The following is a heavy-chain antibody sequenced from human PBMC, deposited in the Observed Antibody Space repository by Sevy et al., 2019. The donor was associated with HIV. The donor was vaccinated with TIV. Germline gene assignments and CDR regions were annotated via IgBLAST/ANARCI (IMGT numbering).Heavy chain of an antibody. CDR2: IYWNDDK. J-gene: IGHJ4*02. V-gene: IGHV2-5*01. Sequence: SGPTLVNPTQTPTLTCTFSGFSLSTSGVGVGWIRQPPGKALEWLALIYWNDDKRYSPSLKSRLTITKDTSKNQVVLRMTNMDPVDTATYYCAHIPYYYDSSGYKTTYYFDYWGQGTLVTVSS. CDR3: AHIPYYYDSSGYKTTYYFDY. CDR1: GFSLSTSGVG. D-gene: IGHD3-22*01.